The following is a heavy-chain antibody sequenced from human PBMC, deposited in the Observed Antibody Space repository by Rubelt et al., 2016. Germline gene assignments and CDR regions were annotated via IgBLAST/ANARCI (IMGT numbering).Heavy chain of an antibody. Sequence: QVQPVESGGGVVQPGRSLRLSCAASGFTFSSYGLHWVRQAPGKGLEWVAVIYSGGSTYYADSVKGRFSISRDNSKNTLYLQMNSLRAEDTAVYYCARGIPYFDYWGQGTLVTVSS. CDR1: GFTFSSYG. CDR3: ARGIPYFDY. V-gene: IGHV3-NL1*01. J-gene: IGHJ4*02. CDR2: IYSGGST. D-gene: IGHD2-2*02.